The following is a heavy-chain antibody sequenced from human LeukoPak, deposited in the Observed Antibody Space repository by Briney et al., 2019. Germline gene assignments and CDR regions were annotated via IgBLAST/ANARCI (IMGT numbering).Heavy chain of an antibody. D-gene: IGHD3-3*01. CDR1: GFTFSSYG. V-gene: IGHV3-30*02. Sequence: PGGSLRLSCAASGFTFSSYGMHWVRQAPGKGLEWVAFTRYDGSNKYYADSVKGRFTISRDNSKNTLYLQMNSLRPEDTDVYYCAKDQSDFWSGYYMSGYFDYWGQGTLVTVSS. J-gene: IGHJ4*02. CDR3: AKDQSDFWSGYYMSGYFDY. CDR2: TRYDGSNK.